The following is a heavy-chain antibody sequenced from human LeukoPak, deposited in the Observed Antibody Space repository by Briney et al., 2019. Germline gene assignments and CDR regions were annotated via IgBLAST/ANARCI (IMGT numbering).Heavy chain of an antibody. CDR2: IKQDGSET. CDR3: ARGPILRHFDYYMDV. D-gene: IGHD3-9*01. CDR1: EFTFSHHW. Sequence: GGSLRLSCAASEFTFSHHWMTWVRQAPGKGLELVANIKQDGSETYYVDPVKGRFTISRDNAKNSLDVQMNSLRVEDTAVYYCARGPILRHFDYYMDVWGKGTTVIISS. V-gene: IGHV3-7*01. J-gene: IGHJ6*03.